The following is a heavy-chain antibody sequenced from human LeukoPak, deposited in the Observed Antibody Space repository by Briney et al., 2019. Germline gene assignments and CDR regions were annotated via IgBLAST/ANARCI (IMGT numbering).Heavy chain of an antibody. CDR3: ARAGGDEGY. J-gene: IGHJ4*02. Sequence: PSETLPLTCSVSVGSISSGDYYWSWIRQPPGKGLEWIGYIYYSGSTYYNPSLKSRVTISVDTSKNQFSLKLSSVTAADTAVYYCARAGGDEGYWGQGTLVTVSS. CDR2: IYYSGST. V-gene: IGHV4-30-4*08. D-gene: IGHD3-16*01. CDR1: VGSISSGDYY.